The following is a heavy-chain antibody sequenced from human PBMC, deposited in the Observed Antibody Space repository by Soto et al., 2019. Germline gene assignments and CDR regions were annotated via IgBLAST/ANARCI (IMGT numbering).Heavy chain of an antibody. D-gene: IGHD3-22*01. CDR1: GGSISTNKW. CDR2: IYHTGRI. Sequence: QVQLQESGPGLVKPSGTLSLTCAVSGGSISTNKWWSWVRQPPGKGLEWIGEIYHTGRINYNPSLQSRVTLSVDVSKNQFSLHLNSVTAADTAVYYCTRSSRYPYDSSEGNFAYWGQGTPLPVSS. V-gene: IGHV4-4*02. J-gene: IGHJ4*02. CDR3: TRSSRYPYDSSEGNFAY.